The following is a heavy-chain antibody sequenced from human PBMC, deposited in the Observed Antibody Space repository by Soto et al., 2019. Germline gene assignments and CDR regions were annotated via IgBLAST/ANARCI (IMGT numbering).Heavy chain of an antibody. Sequence: GGSLRLSCAASGFTFSSYAMHWVRQAPGKGLEWVAVISYDGSNKYYADSVKGRFTISRDNSKNTLYLQMNSLRAEDTAVYYCAREVAIAAAGKPNLYYYYGMDVWGQGTTVTVSS. CDR3: AREVAIAAAGKPNLYYYYGMDV. V-gene: IGHV3-30-3*01. D-gene: IGHD6-13*01. CDR2: ISYDGSNK. J-gene: IGHJ6*02. CDR1: GFTFSSYA.